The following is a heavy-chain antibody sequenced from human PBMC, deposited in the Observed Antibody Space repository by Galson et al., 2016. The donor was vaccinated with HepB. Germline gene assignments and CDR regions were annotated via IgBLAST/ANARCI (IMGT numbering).Heavy chain of an antibody. D-gene: IGHD2-8*01. V-gene: IGHV5-51*01. CDR3: ARDPPAAGSSTWA. CDR2: IYPGDSDI. J-gene: IGHJ5*02. CDR1: GYRFTNYW. Sequence: QSGAEVKKPGESLKISCKGSGYRFTNYWIGWVRQMPGKGLEWMGIIYPGDSDIRYSPSFQGQVTISADKSISTAYLQWSSLKASDTAIYYCARDPPAAGSSTWAWGQGTLVTVSS.